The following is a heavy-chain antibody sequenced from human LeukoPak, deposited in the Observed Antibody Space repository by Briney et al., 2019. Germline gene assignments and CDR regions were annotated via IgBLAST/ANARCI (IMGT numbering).Heavy chain of an antibody. CDR1: GGSISSSSYY. CDR3: ARNTIAAAAL. D-gene: IGHD6-13*01. V-gene: IGHV4-39*07. CDR2: IYCSGST. J-gene: IGHJ4*02. Sequence: SETLSLTCTVSGGSISSSSYYWGWIRQPPGKGLEWIGSIYCSGSTYYKLSLKSRVTISVDTSKNQFSLKLSSVTAADTAVYYCARNTIAAAALWGQGTLVTVSS.